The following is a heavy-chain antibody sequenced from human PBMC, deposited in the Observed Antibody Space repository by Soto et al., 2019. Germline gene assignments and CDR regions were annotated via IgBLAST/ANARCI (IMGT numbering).Heavy chain of an antibody. CDR2: INSDGSST. D-gene: IGHD5-12*01. J-gene: IGHJ6*02. Sequence: GWSLRLSCAASVFTFSSYWMHWCRQAPGKGLVWVSRINSDGSSTSYADSVKGRFTISRDNAKNTLYLQMNSLRAEDTAVYYCARGTYSGYYYGMDVWGQGTTVTVSS. V-gene: IGHV3-74*01. CDR1: VFTFSSYW. CDR3: ARGTYSGYYYGMDV.